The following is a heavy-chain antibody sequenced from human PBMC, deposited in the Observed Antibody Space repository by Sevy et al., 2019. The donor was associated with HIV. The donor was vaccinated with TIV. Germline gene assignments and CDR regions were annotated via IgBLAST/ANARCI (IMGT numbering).Heavy chain of an antibody. V-gene: IGHV3-33*01. CDR3: ASESIAVAGIGYYFDY. CDR2: IWYDGTNK. J-gene: IGHJ4*02. Sequence: GGSLRLSCAASGFTYSSYGMHWVRQAPGKGLEWVAVIWYDGTNKEYADSGKGRFTISRDNSKNTLYLQVNSLRAEDTAVYYCASESIAVAGIGYYFDYWGQGTLVTVSS. CDR1: GFTYSSYG. D-gene: IGHD6-19*01.